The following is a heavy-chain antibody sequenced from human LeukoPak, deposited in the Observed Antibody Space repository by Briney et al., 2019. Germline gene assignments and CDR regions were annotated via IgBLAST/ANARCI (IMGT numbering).Heavy chain of an antibody. D-gene: IGHD1-7*01. V-gene: IGHV3-30*18. Sequence: GGSLRLSCGASGFTFTSFGMHWVRQAPGKGLECVATISSDGKNKYHADSVKGRFTISRDNSNNTLFLQMNSLRPEDTAIYYCAKDTWYMWNFGGSIDYWGQGTLVTVSS. CDR2: ISSDGKNK. J-gene: IGHJ4*02. CDR3: AKDTWYMWNFGGSIDY. CDR1: GFTFTSFG.